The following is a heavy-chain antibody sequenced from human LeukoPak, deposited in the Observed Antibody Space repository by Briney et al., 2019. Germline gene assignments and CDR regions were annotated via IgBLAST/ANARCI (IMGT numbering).Heavy chain of an antibody. D-gene: IGHD6-13*01. Sequence: GGYLRLSCAASGLTFNSYTMGWVRQAPGKGLEWVSDINASGGRAYYADSVKGRSAISRDNSKSTLFLQMNSLRAEDTAIYYCARAGSASWYDYWGQGTLVTVSS. CDR2: INASGGRA. J-gene: IGHJ4*02. V-gene: IGHV3-23*01. CDR1: GLTFNSYT. CDR3: ARAGSASWYDY.